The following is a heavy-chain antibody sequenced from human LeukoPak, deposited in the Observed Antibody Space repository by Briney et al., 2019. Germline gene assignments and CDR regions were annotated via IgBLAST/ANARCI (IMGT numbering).Heavy chain of an antibody. D-gene: IGHD3-10*01. V-gene: IGHV3-30*03. CDR2: ISYDGRKA. J-gene: IGHJ4*02. CDR3: ARDSIGSDVLFDS. Sequence: GRSLRLSCAASGFTFSSYGMHWVRQAPGKELEWVAVISYDGRKAYYADSVRGRFTISKDNSRKTLYLQMNSLRPEDTAMYYCARDSIGSDVLFDSWGQGTLVTVSS. CDR1: GFTFSSYG.